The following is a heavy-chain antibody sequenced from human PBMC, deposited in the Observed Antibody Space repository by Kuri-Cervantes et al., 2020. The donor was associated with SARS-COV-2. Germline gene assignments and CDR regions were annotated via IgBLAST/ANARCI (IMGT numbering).Heavy chain of an antibody. V-gene: IGHV4-59*01. CDR2: IYYSGST. J-gene: IGHJ4*02. D-gene: IGHD2-2*01. CDR3: ARGVVVVPAAVIFFDY. Sequence: ESLKISCTVSGGSISSYYWGWIRQPPGKGLEWIGYIYYSGSTNYNPSLKSRVTISVDTSKNQFSLKLSSVTAADTAVYYCARGVVVVPAAVIFFDYWGQGTLVTVSS. CDR1: GGSISSYY.